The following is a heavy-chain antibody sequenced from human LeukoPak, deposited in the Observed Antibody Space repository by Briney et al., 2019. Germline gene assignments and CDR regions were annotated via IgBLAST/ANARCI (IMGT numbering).Heavy chain of an antibody. CDR1: GFSLSTRGMC. CDR3: ARIRPNYYHSSGFFDY. V-gene: IGHV2-70*11. D-gene: IGHD3-22*01. CDR2: IDWDDDK. Sequence: GPPLVNPTQTLTLTCTFSGFSLSTRGMCVSWIRQPPGKALEWLGRIDWDDDKYYSTALKTRLTISKDPSKNQVVLTMTNMDPVDTATYYCARIRPNYYHSSGFFDYWGQGTLVTVSS. J-gene: IGHJ4*02.